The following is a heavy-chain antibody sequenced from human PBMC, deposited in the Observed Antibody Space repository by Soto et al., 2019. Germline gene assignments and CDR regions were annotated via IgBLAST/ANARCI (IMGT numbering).Heavy chain of an antibody. CDR3: ADREAAGTGLKWFDP. CDR2: IYWNDDK. CDR1: GIPLSPSGVG. Sequence: QITLKESGPTLVKPTQTLTLTCTFSGIPLSPSGVGVGWIRQPPGKALEWIALIYWNDDKSYSPSLKTRLTITKDTSKNQVVLTMTNMDPVDTATNYCADREAAGTGLKWFDPWGQGTLVTVSS. J-gene: IGHJ5*02. V-gene: IGHV2-5*01. D-gene: IGHD6-13*01.